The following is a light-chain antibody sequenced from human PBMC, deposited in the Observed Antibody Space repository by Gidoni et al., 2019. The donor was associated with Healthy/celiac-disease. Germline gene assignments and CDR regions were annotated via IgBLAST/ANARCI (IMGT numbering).Light chain of an antibody. Sequence: ELVMTQSTATLSVSPGERDTLSCRASQSVSSNLAWYQQKPGQAPSLLIYDAATRATGIPDRVRGSGSGTEITLTISSLEPEDFAVYYCQQHNNWPPITFGQGTRLEIK. V-gene: IGKV3-11*01. J-gene: IGKJ5*01. CDR2: DAA. CDR1: QSVSSN. CDR3: QQHNNWPPIT.